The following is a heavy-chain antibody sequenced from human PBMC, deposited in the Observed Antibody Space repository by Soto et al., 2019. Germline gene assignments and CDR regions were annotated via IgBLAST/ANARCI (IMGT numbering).Heavy chain of an antibody. Sequence: QVQLQESGPGRVQPSGTLSLTCAVSGDSITGDNWWSWVRQPPGKGLEWIGEIHHSGATNYNPSLKSRVTISVDKSKNQFSLKLNSGTAADTAMFYCATQGFYRMGVWGRGTTVTVSS. V-gene: IGHV4-4*02. J-gene: IGHJ6*02. CDR1: GDSITGDNW. CDR3: ATQGFYRMGV. CDR2: IHHSGAT.